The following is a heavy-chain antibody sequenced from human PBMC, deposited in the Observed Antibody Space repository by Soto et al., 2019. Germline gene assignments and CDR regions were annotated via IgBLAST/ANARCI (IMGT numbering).Heavy chain of an antibody. CDR3: ARHTWTIRAGFDY. D-gene: IGHD3-3*02. V-gene: IGHV4-59*12. Sequence: QVQLQESGPGLVKPSETLSLTCTVSGGSISSYYWDWTRQPPGKGLEWIGYTHYSGNTNYHPSLKGRVTISLDTSRNQFSLNLSAVTAADTAVYYCARHTWTIRAGFDYWGQGALVTVSS. CDR2: THYSGNT. J-gene: IGHJ4*02. CDR1: GGSISSYY.